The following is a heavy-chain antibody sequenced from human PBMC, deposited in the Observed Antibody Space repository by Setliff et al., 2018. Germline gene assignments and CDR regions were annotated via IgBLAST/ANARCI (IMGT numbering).Heavy chain of an antibody. CDR2: IFPGDSDV. V-gene: IGHV5-51*01. J-gene: IGHJ4*02. Sequence: GESLKISCKGSGYSFTTYWIDWVRQMPGEGLEWMGMIFPGDSDVRYSPSFQGQVTISAANSITTAYLQWSSLKASDTAMYYCARHGNYGDYSNDWGQGTLVTVSS. CDR3: ARHGNYGDYSND. D-gene: IGHD4-17*01. CDR1: GYSFTTYW.